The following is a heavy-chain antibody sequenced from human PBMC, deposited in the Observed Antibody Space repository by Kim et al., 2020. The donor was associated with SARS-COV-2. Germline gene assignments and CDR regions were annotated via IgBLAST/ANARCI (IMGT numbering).Heavy chain of an antibody. J-gene: IGHJ6*02. D-gene: IGHD6-6*01. Sequence: GGSLRLSCAASGFTFSSYAMHWVRQAPGKGLEWVAVISYDGSNKYYADSVKGRFTISRDNSKNTLYLQMNSLRAEDTAVYYCARSIAGSYYYGMDVWDQG. CDR1: GFTFSSYA. V-gene: IGHV3-30-3*01. CDR3: ARSIAGSYYYGMDV. CDR2: ISYDGSNK.